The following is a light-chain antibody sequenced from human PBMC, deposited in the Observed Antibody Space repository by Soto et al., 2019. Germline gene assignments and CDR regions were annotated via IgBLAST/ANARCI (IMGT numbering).Light chain of an antibody. CDR1: GSDVGGYNY. J-gene: IGLJ2*01. Sequence: QSALTQPASVSGSPGQSITISGTGTGSDVGGYNYVSWYQQHPGKAPKLMMYNVSNRPSGVSNRFSGSKSGNTASLTISGLQAEDEAHYDCSSFTSNNTVLFGGGTKLTVL. CDR3: SSFTSNNTVL. V-gene: IGLV2-14*01. CDR2: NVS.